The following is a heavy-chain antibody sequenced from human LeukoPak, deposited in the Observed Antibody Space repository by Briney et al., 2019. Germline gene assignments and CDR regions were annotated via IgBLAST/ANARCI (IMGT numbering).Heavy chain of an antibody. V-gene: IGHV4-59*01. CDR2: IYYSGST. D-gene: IGHD3-9*01. CDR1: GGSISSYY. Sequence: SETLSLTCTVSGGSISSYYWSWIRQPPGKGLEWIGYIYYSGSTNYNPSLKSRVTISVDTSKNQFSLKLSSVTAADTAVYYCARTTADYDILTGYYYYYMDVWGKGTTVTVSS. J-gene: IGHJ6*03. CDR3: ARTTADYDILTGYYYYYMDV.